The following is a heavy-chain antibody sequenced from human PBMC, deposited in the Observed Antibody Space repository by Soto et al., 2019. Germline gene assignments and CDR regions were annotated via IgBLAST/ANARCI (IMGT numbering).Heavy chain of an antibody. CDR1: GFKFSSYG. Sequence: QVQLVESGGGVVQPGRSLRLSCAASGFKFSSYGMHWVRQAPGKGLEWVAVIWYDGSNKYYADSVKGRFTISRDNSKNTLYLQTNSLRAEDTAVYYCARGGLSFGEEFDYWGHGTLVTVSS. V-gene: IGHV3-33*01. J-gene: IGHJ4*01. CDR2: IWYDGSNK. CDR3: ARGGLSFGEEFDY. D-gene: IGHD3-10*01.